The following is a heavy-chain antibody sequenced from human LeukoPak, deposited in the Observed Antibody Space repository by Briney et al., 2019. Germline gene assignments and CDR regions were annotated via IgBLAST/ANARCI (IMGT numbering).Heavy chain of an antibody. J-gene: IGHJ4*02. Sequence: SETLFLTCSVSGGSFSNYYWSWIRQPAGKGLEWIGRIYTSGSTNYNPFFKSRVTMSLDTSQKEVSLTLSSMTAADTAVYFCARGSGSYRPLYFFDYWGQGTLVTVSS. CDR2: IYTSGST. CDR1: GGSFSNYY. D-gene: IGHD1-26*01. V-gene: IGHV4-4*07. CDR3: ARGSGSYRPLYFFDY.